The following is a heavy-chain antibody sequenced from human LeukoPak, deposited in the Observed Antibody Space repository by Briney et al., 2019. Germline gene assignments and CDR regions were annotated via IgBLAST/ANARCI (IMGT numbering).Heavy chain of an antibody. CDR1: GFTVSANY. CDR3: AKGGYGQIYYYMDV. CDR2: IYSGDST. D-gene: IGHD6-25*01. J-gene: IGHJ6*03. V-gene: IGHV3-53*05. Sequence: GGSLRLSCAGSGFTVSANYMSWVRQAPGKGLEWVSVIYSGDSTHYADSVKGRFTISRDNAKNSLYLQMNSLRAEDTALYYCAKGGYGQIYYYMDVWGKGTTVTVSS.